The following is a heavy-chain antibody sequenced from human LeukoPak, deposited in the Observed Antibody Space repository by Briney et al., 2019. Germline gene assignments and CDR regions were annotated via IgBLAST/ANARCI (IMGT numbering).Heavy chain of an antibody. CDR1: GFTFSRCG. CDR3: AKDRGTFDWLSSDYYYYGMDV. CDR2: ISYDGSSQ. D-gene: IGHD3-9*01. V-gene: IGHV3-30*18. J-gene: IGHJ6*02. Sequence: GGSLRLSCAAYGFTFSRCGMQWVRHAPGRGLGWVAVISYDGSSQYYADSVKGRFTISRDSSKNTLYLQMNSLIAEDTAVYYCAKDRGTFDWLSSDYYYYGMDVWGQGTTVTVSS.